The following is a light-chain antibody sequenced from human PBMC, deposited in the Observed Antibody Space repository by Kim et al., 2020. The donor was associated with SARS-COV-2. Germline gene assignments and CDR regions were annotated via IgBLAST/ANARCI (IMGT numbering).Light chain of an antibody. J-gene: IGLJ3*02. CDR3: SLNYAGGRM. CDR1: TGPVTSNQW. Sequence: QAVVTQEPSLTVSPGGTVTLTCGSNTGPVTSNQWPYCVQQKPGQVPRTLIYDTNNKHSWTPARFSGSLFGGKAALTLSGAQPDDEADYYCSLNYAGGRMFGGGTQLTVL. CDR2: DTN. V-gene: IGLV7-46*01.